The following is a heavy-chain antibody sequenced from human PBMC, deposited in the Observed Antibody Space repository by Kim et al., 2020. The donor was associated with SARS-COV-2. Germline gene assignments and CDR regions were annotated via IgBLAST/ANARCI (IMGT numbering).Heavy chain of an antibody. D-gene: IGHD6-19*01. CDR2: IWYDGSNK. Sequence: GGSLRLSCAASGFTFSSYGMHWVRQAPGKGLEWVAVIWYDGSNKYYADSVKGRFTISRDNSKNTLYLQMNSLRAEDTAVYYCAREGASSGWYYGMDVWGQGTTVTVSS. CDR1: GFTFSSYG. V-gene: IGHV3-33*01. CDR3: AREGASSGWYYGMDV. J-gene: IGHJ6*02.